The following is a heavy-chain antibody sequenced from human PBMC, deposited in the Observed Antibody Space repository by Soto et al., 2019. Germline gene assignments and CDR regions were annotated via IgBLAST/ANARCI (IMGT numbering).Heavy chain of an antibody. D-gene: IGHD3-16*01. CDR3: ARAWGRDGFDY. J-gene: IGHJ4*02. CDR2: IN. V-gene: IGHV4-34*01. CDR1: GGSFSGYY. Sequence: QVQLQQWGAGLLKPSETLSLTCAVYGGSFSGYYWSWIRQPPGKGLEWIGEINHYNPSLKSRVTISVDTSKNQFSLKPNSVTAADTAVYYCARAWGRDGFDYWGQGTLVTVSS.